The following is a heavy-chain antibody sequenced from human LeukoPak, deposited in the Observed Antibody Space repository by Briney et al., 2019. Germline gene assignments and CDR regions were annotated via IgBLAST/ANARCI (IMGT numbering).Heavy chain of an antibody. V-gene: IGHV4-39*01. D-gene: IGHD3-22*01. CDR2: IYYTGKT. CDR1: GNFISSSNYY. Sequence: PSENLSLTCTVSGNFISSSNYYWGWIRQPPGKGLDWIGNIYYTGKTYYNPSLNSRVTISTDTSNNQFSLKLSSVTAADTAVYYCVRLYYYDSSFPPLWGQGTLVIVSS. CDR3: VRLYYYDSSFPPL. J-gene: IGHJ4*02.